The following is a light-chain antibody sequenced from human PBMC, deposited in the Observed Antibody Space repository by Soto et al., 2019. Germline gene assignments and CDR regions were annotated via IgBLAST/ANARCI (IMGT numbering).Light chain of an antibody. J-gene: IGKJ2*01. CDR1: QSISSW. V-gene: IGKV1-5*03. CDR2: KAS. Sequence: DIQMTQSPSTLSASVGDRVTITCRASQSISSWLAWYQQKPGKAPKLLIYKASSLESGVPSRFSGSGSGTEFTRTISRLQPDDVATYYCQQYNSYGYTFGQGTKLEIK. CDR3: QQYNSYGYT.